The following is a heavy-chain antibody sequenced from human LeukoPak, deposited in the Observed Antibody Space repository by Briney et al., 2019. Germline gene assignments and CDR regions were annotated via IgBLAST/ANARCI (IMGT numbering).Heavy chain of an antibody. CDR2: INPNSGGT. Sequence: ASVKVSCKASGYTFTGYYMHWVRQAPGQGLEWMGWINPNSGGTNYAQKFQGRVTMTRDTSISTAYMGLSRLRSDDTAVYYCARASYGYSEFDYWGQGTLVTVSS. CDR3: ARASYGYSEFDY. CDR1: GYTFTGYY. V-gene: IGHV1-2*02. J-gene: IGHJ4*02. D-gene: IGHD5-18*01.